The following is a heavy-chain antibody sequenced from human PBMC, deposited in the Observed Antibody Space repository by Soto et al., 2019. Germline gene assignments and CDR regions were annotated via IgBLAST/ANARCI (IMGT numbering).Heavy chain of an antibody. CDR3: ARVSPYYYDSSGYNYFDY. Sequence: SETLSLTCTVSGGSISSGGYYWSWIRQHPGKGLEWIGYIYYSGSTYYNPSLKSRVTISVDTSKNQFSLKLSSVTAADTAVYYCARVSPYYYDSSGYNYFDYWGQGTLVTVSS. J-gene: IGHJ4*02. V-gene: IGHV4-31*03. D-gene: IGHD3-22*01. CDR2: IYYSGST. CDR1: GGSISSGGYY.